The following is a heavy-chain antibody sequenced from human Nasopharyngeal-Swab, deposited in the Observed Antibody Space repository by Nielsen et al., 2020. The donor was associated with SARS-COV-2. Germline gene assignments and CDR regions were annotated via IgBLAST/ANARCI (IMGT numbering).Heavy chain of an antibody. CDR2: ISSSSSYT. CDR3: ARGTAEYYDFWSGYSNPWEYFQH. V-gene: IGHV3-21*06. J-gene: IGHJ1*01. CDR1: GFSFTGYS. D-gene: IGHD3-3*01. Sequence: GESLKISCAASGFSFTGYSMNWVRQAPGKGLEWVSSISSSSSYTYHADSVKGRFTISRDNAKNSLFLQMNSLRAEDTAVYYCARGTAEYYDFWSGYSNPWEYFQHWGQGTLVTVSS.